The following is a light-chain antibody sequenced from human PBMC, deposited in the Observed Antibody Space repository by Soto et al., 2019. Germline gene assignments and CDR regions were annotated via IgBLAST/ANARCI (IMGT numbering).Light chain of an antibody. CDR1: QSIRSY. CDR3: QQSNSTPT. Sequence: DIQMTQSPSSLSASVGDRVTITCRASQSIRSYLNWYQQKPGKAPKLLIYAASTLQSGVPSRFSGSGSGTDFTLTISSLQPEDVATYYCQQSNSTPTFGQGTKLEIK. V-gene: IGKV1-39*01. J-gene: IGKJ5*01. CDR2: AAS.